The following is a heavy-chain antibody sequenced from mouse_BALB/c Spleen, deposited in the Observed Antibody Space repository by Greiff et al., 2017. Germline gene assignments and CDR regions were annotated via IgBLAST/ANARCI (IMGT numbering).Heavy chain of an antibody. J-gene: IGHJ4*01. Sequence: EVMLVESGGGLVQPGGSLRLSCATSGFTFTDYYMSWVRQPPGKALEWLGFIRNKANGYTTEYSASVKGRFTISRDNSQSILYLQMNTLRAEDSATYYCARDYGPYYAMDYWGQGTSVTVSS. V-gene: IGHV7-3*02. CDR2: IRNKANGYTT. CDR3: ARDYGPYYAMDY. D-gene: IGHD1-1*02. CDR1: GFTFTDYY.